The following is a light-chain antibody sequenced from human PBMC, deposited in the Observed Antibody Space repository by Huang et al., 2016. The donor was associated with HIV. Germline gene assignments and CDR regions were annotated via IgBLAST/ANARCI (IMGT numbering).Light chain of an antibody. V-gene: IGKV3-15*01. CDR2: AAS. CDR3: QQYNKWPPEYT. Sequence: VMMSQSPATLAASPGERVTLSCGASQSVNTNLAGYQQKPGQPPSLLIYAASPRATGVPARFAGSGSGTEFTLTIDSLQSDDFAVYYCQQYNKWPPEYTFGQGTRLEIK. J-gene: IGKJ2*01. CDR1: QSVNTN.